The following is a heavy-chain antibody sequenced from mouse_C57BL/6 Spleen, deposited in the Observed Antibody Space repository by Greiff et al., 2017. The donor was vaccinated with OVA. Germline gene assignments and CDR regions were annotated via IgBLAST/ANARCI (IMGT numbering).Heavy chain of an antibody. Sequence: VQLQQSGAELVRPGASVKLSCKASGYTFTDYYIYWVKQRPGQGLEWIARIYPGSGNTYYNEKFKGKATLTAEKSSSTASMQLSSLTSEDSAVYVCVYGGFAYWGQGTLVTVSA. CDR2: IYPGSGNT. V-gene: IGHV1-76*01. J-gene: IGHJ3*01. D-gene: IGHD1-1*02. CDR1: GYTFTDYY. CDR3: VYGGFAY.